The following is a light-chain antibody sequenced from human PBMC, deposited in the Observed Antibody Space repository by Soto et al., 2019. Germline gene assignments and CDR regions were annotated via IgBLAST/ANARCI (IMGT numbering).Light chain of an antibody. CDR3: LQDYGDSWT. J-gene: IGKJ1*01. CDR1: QSVSNNY. Sequence: EIVLTQSPGTLSLCPGERATLSCRASQSVSNNYLAWYQQKPGQAPRLLIYGASNRATGIPDRFSGSGSGTDFTLTISSLQPEDFASYYCLQDYGDSWTFGQGTKVDIK. V-gene: IGKV3-20*01. CDR2: GAS.